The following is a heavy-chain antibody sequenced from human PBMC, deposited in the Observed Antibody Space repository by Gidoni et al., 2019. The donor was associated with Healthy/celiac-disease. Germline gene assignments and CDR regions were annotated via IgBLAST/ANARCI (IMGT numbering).Heavy chain of an antibody. CDR2: IYYSGST. J-gene: IGHJ5*02. CDR1: GGSISSVGYY. D-gene: IGHD1-20*01. Sequence: QVQLQESGPGLVKPSQTLSLTCTVSGGSISSVGYYWTWIRQHPGKGLEWIGYIYYSGSTYYNPSLKSRVTISVDTSKNQFSLKLSSVTAADTAVYYCARVSQYNWNDVRWFDPWGQGSLVTVSS. CDR3: ARVSQYNWNDVRWFDP. V-gene: IGHV4-31*03.